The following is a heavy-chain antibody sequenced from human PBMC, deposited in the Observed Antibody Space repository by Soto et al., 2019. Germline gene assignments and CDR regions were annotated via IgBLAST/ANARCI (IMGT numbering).Heavy chain of an antibody. CDR3: TSSSYGDYGFAYYYYGMDV. D-gene: IGHD4-17*01. CDR1: GFTFSGSA. Sequence: GSLRLSCAASGFTFSGSAMHWVRQASGKGLEWVGRIRSKANSYATAYAASVKGRFTISRDDSKNTAYLQMNSLKTEDTAVYYCTSSSYGDYGFAYYYYGMDVWGQGTTVTVS. J-gene: IGHJ6*02. CDR2: IRSKANSYAT. V-gene: IGHV3-73*01.